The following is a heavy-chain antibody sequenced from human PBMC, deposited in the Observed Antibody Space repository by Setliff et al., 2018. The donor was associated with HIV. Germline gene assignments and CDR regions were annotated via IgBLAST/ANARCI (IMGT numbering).Heavy chain of an antibody. CDR1: GYSIRDNFF. D-gene: IGHD2-21*02. CDR2: IFYTGTT. CDR3: ARHDCGGDCSINWFDP. V-gene: IGHV4-38-2*01. Sequence: ETLSLTCAVSGYSIRDNFFWGWVRQPPGKGLEWIGSIFYTGTTYYNPSLKSRVTLSLDTSKNQFSLELTSVTAADTVVYYCARHDCGGDCSINWFDPWGQGTLVTVSS. J-gene: IGHJ5*02.